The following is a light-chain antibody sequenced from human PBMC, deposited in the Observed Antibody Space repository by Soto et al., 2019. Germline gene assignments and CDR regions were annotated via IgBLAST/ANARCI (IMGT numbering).Light chain of an antibody. CDR1: SSDVGSYNL. CDR2: GDT. CDR3: CSYAGSSTFV. J-gene: IGLJ1*01. V-gene: IGLV2-23*01. Sequence: QSALTQPASVSGSPGQSITISCTGTSSDVGSYNLVSWYQQYPGKAPNLMIYGDTKRPSGVSNRFSGSKSGNTASLTISGLQAEDEADYYCCSYAGSSTFVFGSGTKLT.